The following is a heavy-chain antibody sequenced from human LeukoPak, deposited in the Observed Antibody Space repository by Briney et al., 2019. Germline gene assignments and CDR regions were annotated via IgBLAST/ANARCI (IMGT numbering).Heavy chain of an antibody. Sequence: GGSLRLSCAASGFTFSSYSMNWVRQAPGKGLEWVSAISGSGGSTYYADSVKGRFTISRDNSKNTLYLQMNSLRAEDTAVYYCANSGSYLGGNDAFDIWGQGTMVTVSS. CDR2: ISGSGGST. CDR1: GFTFSSYS. CDR3: ANSGSYLGGNDAFDI. J-gene: IGHJ3*02. D-gene: IGHD1-26*01. V-gene: IGHV3-23*01.